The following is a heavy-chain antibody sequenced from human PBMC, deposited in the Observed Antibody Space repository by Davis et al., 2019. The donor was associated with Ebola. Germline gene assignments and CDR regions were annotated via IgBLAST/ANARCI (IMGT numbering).Heavy chain of an antibody. CDR3: ARIGSSSWYYGGNWFDP. J-gene: IGHJ5*02. Sequence: PSETLSLTCAVYGGSFSGYYWSWIRQPPGKGLEWIGEINHSGSTNYNPSLKSRVTISVDTSKNQFSLKLSSVTAADTAVYYCARIGSSSWYYGGNWFDPWGQGTLVTVSS. V-gene: IGHV4-34*01. CDR1: GGSFSGYY. D-gene: IGHD6-13*01. CDR2: INHSGST.